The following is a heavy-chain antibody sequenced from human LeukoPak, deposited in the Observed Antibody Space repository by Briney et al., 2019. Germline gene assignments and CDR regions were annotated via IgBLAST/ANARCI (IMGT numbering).Heavy chain of an antibody. D-gene: IGHD2-15*01. CDR1: GGTFSSYA. Sequence: ASVKVACKAFGGTFSSYAISWVRQARGQGLEWMGRIIPIFGTANYAQKFQGRVRITTDEYTSTAYMERSSLRSEDTAVYYCASSQTPLYCSGGSCYSWFDPWGQGTLVTVSS. CDR2: IIPIFGTA. V-gene: IGHV1-69*05. J-gene: IGHJ5*02. CDR3: ASSQTPLYCSGGSCYSWFDP.